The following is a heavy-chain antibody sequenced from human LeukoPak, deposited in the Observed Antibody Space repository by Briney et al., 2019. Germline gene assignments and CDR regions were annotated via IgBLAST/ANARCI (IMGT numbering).Heavy chain of an antibody. D-gene: IGHD6-19*01. Sequence: PGGSLRLSCAASGFSFSTYAMSWVRQAPGKGLQWVAAISGGGSNIYYADSVKGRFTISRDNSKNTLFVQMNSLRAEDTAIYYCTKDSARSIVVAGTGWFDPWGQGTLVTVSS. CDR3: TKDSARSIVVAGTGWFDP. CDR1: GFSFSTYA. CDR2: ISGGGSNI. V-gene: IGHV3-23*01. J-gene: IGHJ5*02.